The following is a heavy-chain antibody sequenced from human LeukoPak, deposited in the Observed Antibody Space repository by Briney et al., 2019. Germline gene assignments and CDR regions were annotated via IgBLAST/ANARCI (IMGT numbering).Heavy chain of an antibody. J-gene: IGHJ4*02. Sequence: PGGALRLSCAASGLSFSSSVMSWVRQAPGEGLEGVSTIKGDGTRTDYAVSSNGRFMISRDNSMNTLYLQMNGLRGEETAVYYCARDRGGYSTDFDFSGQGTLVTVSS. CDR3: ARDRGGYSTDFDF. CDR2: IKGDGTRT. D-gene: IGHD5-12*01. CDR1: GLSFSSSV. V-gene: IGHV3-23*01.